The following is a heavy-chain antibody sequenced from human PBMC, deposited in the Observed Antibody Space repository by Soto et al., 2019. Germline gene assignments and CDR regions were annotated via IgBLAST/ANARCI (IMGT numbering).Heavy chain of an antibody. J-gene: IGHJ4*02. CDR2: TNQDGSLK. V-gene: IGHV3-7*01. CDR3: SGGVGDAF. CDR1: ESTVSRDW. D-gene: IGHD1-26*01. Sequence: EVHLVESGGGLVQTGGSLRLSCAISESTVSRDWMNWVRQAPGKGLEWVAHTNQDGSLKYYVDSVKGRFTISRDNAKKSLYLQMNSLRARDTAMYYCSGGVGDAFWGQGTLVTVSS.